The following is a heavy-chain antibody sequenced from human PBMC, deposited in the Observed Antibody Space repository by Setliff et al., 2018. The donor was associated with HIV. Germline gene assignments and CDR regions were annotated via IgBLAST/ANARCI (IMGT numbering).Heavy chain of an antibody. D-gene: IGHD2-15*01. CDR1: GVTFRSYE. CDR2: IGSAGDSTK. J-gene: IGHJ6*03. Sequence: GGSLRLSCEASGVTFRSYEMNWVRQAPGEGLEWVSYIGSAGDSTKFYSDSVKGRFTISRNDAENSLFLQLNSLRDEDTAVYYCSRSQGIGNYYMDVWGTGTTVTVSS. CDR3: SRSQGIGNYYMDV. V-gene: IGHV3-48*03.